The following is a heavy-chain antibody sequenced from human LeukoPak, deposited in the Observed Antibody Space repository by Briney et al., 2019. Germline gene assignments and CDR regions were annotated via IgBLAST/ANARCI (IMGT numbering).Heavy chain of an antibody. V-gene: IGHV4-39*02. J-gene: IGHJ4*02. Sequence: SETLSLTCTVSGGSISSSSYYWGWIRQPPGKGLEWIGSIYYSGSTYYNPSLKSRVTISVDTSKNQFSLKLSSATAADTAVYYCARDCSGGSCYWGYFDYWGQGTLVTVSS. CDR3: ARDCSGGSCYWGYFDY. CDR2: IYYSGST. CDR1: GGSISSSSYY. D-gene: IGHD2-15*01.